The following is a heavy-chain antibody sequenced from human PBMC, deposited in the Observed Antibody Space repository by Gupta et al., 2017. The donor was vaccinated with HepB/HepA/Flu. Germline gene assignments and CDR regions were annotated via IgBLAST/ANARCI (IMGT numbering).Heavy chain of an antibody. CDR2: INHSGST. V-gene: IGHV4-34*01. D-gene: IGHD3-3*02. CDR3: ARIRRGLSLPDY. Sequence: VYGGSFSGYYWSWIRQPPGKGLEWIGEINHSGSTNYNPSLKSRVTISVDTSKNQFPLKLSSVTAADTAVYYCARIRRGLSLPDYWGQGTLVTVSS. J-gene: IGHJ4*02. CDR1: GGSFSGYY.